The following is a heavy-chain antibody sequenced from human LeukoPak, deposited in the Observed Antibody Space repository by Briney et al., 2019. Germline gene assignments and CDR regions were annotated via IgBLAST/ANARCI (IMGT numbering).Heavy chain of an antibody. CDR1: GLSVSGNY. CDR3: ARGITGAFDI. Sequence: GGSLRLSCAAFGLSVSGNYMTWVRQAPGKGPEWLSVIYSVSNTFYADSVKGRFTISRDNSQNMVYLQMNSLRAEDTAIYYCARGITGAFDIWGQGTMVIVSS. J-gene: IGHJ3*02. V-gene: IGHV3-53*01. D-gene: IGHD1-1*01. CDR2: IYSVSNT.